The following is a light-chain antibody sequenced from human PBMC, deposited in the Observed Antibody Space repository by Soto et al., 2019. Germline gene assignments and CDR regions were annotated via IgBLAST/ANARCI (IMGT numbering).Light chain of an antibody. Sequence: EIVLTQSPATLSLSPGERATLSCRASQSVSSYLAWYQQKPGQAPRLLIYDASNRATGIPARFSGSGSGTDCTLTISSREPEDFAVYYCQQRSNWPPITFGQGTRLEIK. J-gene: IGKJ5*01. V-gene: IGKV3-11*01. CDR2: DAS. CDR3: QQRSNWPPIT. CDR1: QSVSSY.